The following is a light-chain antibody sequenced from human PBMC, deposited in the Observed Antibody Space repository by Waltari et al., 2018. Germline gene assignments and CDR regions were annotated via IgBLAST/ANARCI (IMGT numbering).Light chain of an antibody. Sequence: EIVLTQSPGTASLSPGERVTLSCRASQSVGSSSLAWYQQKPGQAPRLVIYRASRRATGIPDRFSGRVSGTDFSLTISRLEPEDFAVYYCQQHGTLPATFGQGTKVEIK. V-gene: IGKV3-20*01. CDR1: QSVGSSS. CDR3: QQHGTLPAT. J-gene: IGKJ1*01. CDR2: RAS.